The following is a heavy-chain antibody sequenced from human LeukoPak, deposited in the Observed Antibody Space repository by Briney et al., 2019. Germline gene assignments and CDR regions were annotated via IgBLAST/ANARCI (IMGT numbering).Heavy chain of an antibody. CDR3: AKQLGYCSDGSCYFPY. CDR2: ISNNGGYT. V-gene: IGHV3-23*01. D-gene: IGHD2-15*01. J-gene: IGHJ4*02. CDR1: GFTFSSSA. Sequence: GGSLRLSRAASGFTFSSSAMSWVRQAPGKGLEWVSAISNNGGYTYYADSVQGRFTISRDNSKSTLCLQMNSLRAEDTAVYYCAKQLGYCSDGSCYFPYWGQGTLVTVSS.